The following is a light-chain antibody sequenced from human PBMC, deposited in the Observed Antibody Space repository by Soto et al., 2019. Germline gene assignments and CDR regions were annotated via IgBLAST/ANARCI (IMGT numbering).Light chain of an antibody. Sequence: DIVMTQSPDSLAVSLGERATINCKSSQSVLYSSNNKNYLAWYQQKPGQPPKLPIYWASTRESGVPDRFTGSGSGTDFTLTISSLQAEDFAVYYCQQYYSSPLTFGPGTKVDIK. J-gene: IGKJ3*01. V-gene: IGKV4-1*01. CDR3: QQYYSSPLT. CDR1: QSVLYSSNNKNY. CDR2: WAS.